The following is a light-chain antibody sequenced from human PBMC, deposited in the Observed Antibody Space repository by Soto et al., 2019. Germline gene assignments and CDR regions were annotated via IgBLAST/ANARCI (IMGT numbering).Light chain of an antibody. CDR2: AAS. Sequence: DIQLTQSPSFLSASFGDRVTITCWASQGISSYLAWYQQKPGKAPKLLIYAASTLQSGVPSRFSGSGSGTEFTLTISSLQPEDFATYYCQQLNIYPLTFGGGTKVEIK. CDR1: QGISSY. V-gene: IGKV1-9*01. J-gene: IGKJ4*01. CDR3: QQLNIYPLT.